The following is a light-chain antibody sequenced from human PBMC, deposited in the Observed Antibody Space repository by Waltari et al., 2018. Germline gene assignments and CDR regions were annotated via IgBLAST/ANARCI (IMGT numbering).Light chain of an antibody. CDR1: QSISTH. CDR3: QQYYSHPPT. J-gene: IGKJ1*01. V-gene: IGKV1-39*01. Sequence: DIQITQSPSSLSASVGDRVSITCRASQSISTHLNWYQQKPGKAPKLLIYAASNLQSGVPSRFSGRGSETDFTLTISSLQPEDFAVYYCQQYYSHPPTFGQGTKVENK. CDR2: AAS.